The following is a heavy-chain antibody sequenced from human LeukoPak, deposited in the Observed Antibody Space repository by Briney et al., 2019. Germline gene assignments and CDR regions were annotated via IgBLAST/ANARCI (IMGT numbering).Heavy chain of an antibody. CDR3: ARDSLYYYDSSGPFGY. CDR1: GFTFDDYA. D-gene: IGHD3-22*01. V-gene: IGHV3-48*03. J-gene: IGHJ4*02. CDR2: ISSSGSTI. Sequence: GGSLRLSCAASGFTFDDYAMHWVRQAPGKGLEWVSYISSSGSTIYYADSVKGRFTISRDNAKNSLYLQMNSLRAEDTAVYYCARDSLYYYDSSGPFGYWGQGTLVTVSS.